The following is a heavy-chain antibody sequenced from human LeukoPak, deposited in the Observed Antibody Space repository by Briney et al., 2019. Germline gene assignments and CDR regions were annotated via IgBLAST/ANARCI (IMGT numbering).Heavy chain of an antibody. J-gene: IGHJ5*02. D-gene: IGHD1-26*01. Sequence: LSRGSLRLSCAASGFTFSSYAMSWVRQAPGKGLEWVSAISGSGGSTYYADSVKGRFTISRDNSKNTLYLQMNSLRAEDTAVYYCAKEVGATPDGNWFDPWGQGTLVTVSS. V-gene: IGHV3-23*01. CDR1: GFTFSSYA. CDR2: ISGSGGST. CDR3: AKEVGATPDGNWFDP.